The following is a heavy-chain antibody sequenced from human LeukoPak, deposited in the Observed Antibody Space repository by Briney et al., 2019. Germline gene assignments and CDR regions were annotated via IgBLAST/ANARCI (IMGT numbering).Heavy chain of an antibody. CDR2: ISPYNGNT. CDR3: AREGSGSGWVRWFDP. V-gene: IGHV1-18*01. CDR1: GYTFTSYG. D-gene: IGHD6-19*01. J-gene: IGHJ5*02. Sequence: ASVKVSCKSSGYTFTSYGITWLRQAPGLGLEWMGWISPYNGNTNFAQKFQDRVSMSTDTSTSTAYMELRSLTSDDTAVYYCAREGSGSGWVRWFDPWGQGTLVTVSS.